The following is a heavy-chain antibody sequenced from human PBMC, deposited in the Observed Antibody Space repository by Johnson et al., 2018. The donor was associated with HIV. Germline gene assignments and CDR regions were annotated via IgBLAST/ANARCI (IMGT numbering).Heavy chain of an antibody. J-gene: IGHJ3*02. CDR2: ISYDGSNK. CDR1: GFTFSSYA. V-gene: IGHV3-30-3*01. Sequence: QVQLVESGGGGVQPGRSLRLSCAASGFTFSSYAMHGVRQAPGKGLEWVAVISYDGSNKYYAEYVKGRFTISRDNSKNTLYLQMNSLRAEDTAVYYCARGSYNFWSGEREAFDIWGQGTMVTVSS. D-gene: IGHD3-3*01. CDR3: ARGSYNFWSGEREAFDI.